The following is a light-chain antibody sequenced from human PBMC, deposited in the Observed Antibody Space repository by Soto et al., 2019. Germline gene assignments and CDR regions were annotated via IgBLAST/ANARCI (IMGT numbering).Light chain of an antibody. CDR1: QDIRNY. CDR2: DAS. Sequence: QMTQSPSSLSASVGDRVTITCQASQDIRNYLNWYQQKPGKAPKLLIFDASALEIGVPSRFSGGGSGTHFFFNISSLQPEDVAIYYCQQYDFLSVTFGPGTKVDIK. V-gene: IGKV1-33*01. J-gene: IGKJ3*01. CDR3: QQYDFLSVT.